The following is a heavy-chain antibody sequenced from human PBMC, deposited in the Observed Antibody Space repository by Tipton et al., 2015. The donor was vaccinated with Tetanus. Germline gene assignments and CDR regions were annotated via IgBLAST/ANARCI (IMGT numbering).Heavy chain of an antibody. D-gene: IGHD2-15*01. Sequence: TLSLTCIVSGGSLFSGSFYWAWVRQAPGNGLEWIGNIYYNGNTFYLSSLKTRVTISADTSKNQFSLSLRSVTAADTAVYYCARQADNWFDPWGQGIRVTVSS. CDR2: IYYNGNT. CDR1: GGSLFSGSFY. J-gene: IGHJ5*02. CDR3: ARQADNWFDP. V-gene: IGHV4-39*01.